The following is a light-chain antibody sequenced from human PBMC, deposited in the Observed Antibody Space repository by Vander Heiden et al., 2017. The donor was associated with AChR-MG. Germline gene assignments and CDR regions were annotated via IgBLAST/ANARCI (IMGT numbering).Light chain of an antibody. CDR2: AAS. Sequence: DVQMTQSPSSLSASVGDRVPITCRASQSISSYLNWYQQKPGKAPKLLIYAASSLQSGVPSRVSGSGSGTDFNLTISSLQPEDFATYDCQQSYSTPLLTFGGGTKVEIK. CDR3: QQSYSTPLLT. CDR1: QSISSY. J-gene: IGKJ4*01. V-gene: IGKV1-39*01.